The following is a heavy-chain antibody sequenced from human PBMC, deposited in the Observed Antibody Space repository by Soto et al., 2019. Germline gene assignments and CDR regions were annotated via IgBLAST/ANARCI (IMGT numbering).Heavy chain of an antibody. D-gene: IGHD1-26*01. Sequence: QVQLVESGGGVVQPGRSLRLSCAASGFTFSSYAMHWVRQAPGKGLEWVAVISYDGSNKYYADSVKGRFTISRDNSKNTLYLQMNSPRAEGTAVYYCARERIRVGVTPLFDYWGQGTLVTVSS. V-gene: IGHV3-30-3*01. CDR2: ISYDGSNK. J-gene: IGHJ4*02. CDR3: ARERIRVGVTPLFDY. CDR1: GFTFSSYA.